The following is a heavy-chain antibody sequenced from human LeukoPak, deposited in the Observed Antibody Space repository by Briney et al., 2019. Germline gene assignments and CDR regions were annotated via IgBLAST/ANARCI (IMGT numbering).Heavy chain of an antibody. CDR1: GFTFSSYW. Sequence: GGSLRLSCAASGFTFSSYWMSWVRQAPGKGLEWVANIKQDGSEKYYVDSVKGRFTISRDNAKNSLYLQMNSLRAEDTAVYYCAREPGLFTSPNWFDPWGQGTLVTVSS. D-gene: IGHD1-1*01. CDR2: IKQDGSEK. V-gene: IGHV3-7*03. J-gene: IGHJ5*02. CDR3: AREPGLFTSPNWFDP.